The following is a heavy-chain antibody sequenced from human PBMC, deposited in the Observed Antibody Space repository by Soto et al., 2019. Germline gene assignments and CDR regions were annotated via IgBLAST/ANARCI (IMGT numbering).Heavy chain of an antibody. CDR1: GFTFSGLG. CDR3: GRDGVGHTTFFGYFDY. J-gene: IGHJ4*02. V-gene: IGHV3-33*01. Sequence: QVQLVESGGGVVQPGRSLRLSCAASGFTFSGLGMHWVRQAPGKGLEWVAVIRYDGSNIYYADAVKGRFTISRDNSKDTLYLQMNRLRADDTAVYDCGRDGVGHTTFFGYFDYWGQGTLVTVSS. CDR2: IRYDGSNI. D-gene: IGHD1-26*01.